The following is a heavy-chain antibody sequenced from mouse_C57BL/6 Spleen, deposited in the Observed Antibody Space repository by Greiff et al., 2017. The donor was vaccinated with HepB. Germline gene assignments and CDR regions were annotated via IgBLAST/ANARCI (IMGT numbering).Heavy chain of an antibody. D-gene: IGHD3-2*02. CDR2: IYWDDDK. CDR1: GFSLSTSGMG. J-gene: IGHJ2*01. CDR3: ARSPDSSGYENYFDY. V-gene: IGHV8-12*01. Sequence: QVTLKVCGPGILQSSQTLSLTCSFSGFSLSTSGMGVSWIRQPSGKGLEWLAHIYWDDDKRYNPSLKSRLTISKDTSRNQVFLKITSVDTADTATYYCARSPDSSGYENYFDYWGQGTTLTVSS.